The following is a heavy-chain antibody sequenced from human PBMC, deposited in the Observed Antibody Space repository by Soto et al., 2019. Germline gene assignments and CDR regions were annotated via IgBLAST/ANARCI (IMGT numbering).Heavy chain of an antibody. V-gene: IGHV4-39*01. CDR2: IYYSGST. D-gene: IGHD6-6*01. Sequence: PSETLSLTCTVSGGSISSSTYYWGWIRQPPGKEVEWIGSIYYSGSTYYNPSLKSRVTISVDTSKNQFSLKLSSVTAADTAVYYCARGQGDSSSPIDYWGQGTLVTVSS. CDR3: ARGQGDSSSPIDY. CDR1: GGSISSSTYY. J-gene: IGHJ4*02.